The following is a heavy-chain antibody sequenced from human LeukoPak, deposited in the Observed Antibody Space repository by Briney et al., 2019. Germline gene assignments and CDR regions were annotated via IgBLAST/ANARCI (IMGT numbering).Heavy chain of an antibody. V-gene: IGHV7-4-1*02. CDR1: GYTFSSCA. J-gene: IGHJ4*02. Sequence: ASVKVSCKASGYTFSSCAINWVRQAPGQGLEYMGWIDTNTGSPTFAQGFTGRYVFSLDTSVSTAYLQISSLKAEDTAVYYCAIHLTDSSGYFSYWGQGALVTVSS. CDR2: IDTNTGSP. D-gene: IGHD3-22*01. CDR3: AIHLTDSSGYFSY.